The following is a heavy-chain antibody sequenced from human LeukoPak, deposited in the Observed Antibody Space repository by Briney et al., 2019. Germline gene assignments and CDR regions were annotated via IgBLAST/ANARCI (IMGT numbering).Heavy chain of an antibody. CDR3: AREMATTSDY. J-gene: IGHJ4*02. CDR2: ISGSGGS. V-gene: IGHV3-23*01. CDR1: GFTFSSYA. Sequence: PGGSLRLSCAASGFTFSSYAMSWVRQAPGKGLQWVSTISGSGGSYADSVKGRFTISRDNSKNTLYLHVNSLRAEDTAVYYCAREMATTSDYWGQGTLVTVSS. D-gene: IGHD5-24*01.